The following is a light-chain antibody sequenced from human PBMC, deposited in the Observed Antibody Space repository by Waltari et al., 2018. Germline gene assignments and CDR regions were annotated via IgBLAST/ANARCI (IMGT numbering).Light chain of an antibody. CDR3: LQDYNYPRT. V-gene: IGKV1-39*01. CDR1: QSISSY. CDR2: AAS. Sequence: DIQMTQSPSSLSASVGDRVTITCRASQSISSYLNWYQQKPGKAPKLLIYAASSLQSGVPSRFSGSGSGTDFTLTISSLQPEDFATYYCLQDYNYPRTFSQGTKLEIK. J-gene: IGKJ2*01.